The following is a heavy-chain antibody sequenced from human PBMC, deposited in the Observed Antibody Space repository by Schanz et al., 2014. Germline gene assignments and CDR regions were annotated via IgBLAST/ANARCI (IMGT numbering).Heavy chain of an antibody. CDR2: INSDGTTT. V-gene: IGHV3-74*02. D-gene: IGHD2-2*01. J-gene: IGHJ4*02. CDR1: GFTFSTYW. CDR3: AMGEYQLHQ. Sequence: EVQLVESGGGLVKPGGSLRLSCAASGFTFSTYWMHWVRQAPEKGLVWVSHINSDGTTTTYADSVKGRFTISRDNAENTLYLQMNSQRDEDTAVCYCAMGEYQLHQWGQGTLVTVSS.